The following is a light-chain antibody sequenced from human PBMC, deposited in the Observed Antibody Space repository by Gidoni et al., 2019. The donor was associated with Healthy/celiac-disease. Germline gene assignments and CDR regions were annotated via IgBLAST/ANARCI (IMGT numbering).Light chain of an antibody. Sequence: DIVMTQSPDSLAVSLGERANINCKSSQSVLYSSNNKNYLAWYQQKPGQPPKLLIYWASTRESGVPDRVSGSGSGTDFTLTISSLQAEDVAVYYCQQYYSTPWTFGQGTKVEIK. V-gene: IGKV4-1*01. CDR1: QSVLYSSNNKNY. J-gene: IGKJ1*01. CDR2: WAS. CDR3: QQYYSTPWT.